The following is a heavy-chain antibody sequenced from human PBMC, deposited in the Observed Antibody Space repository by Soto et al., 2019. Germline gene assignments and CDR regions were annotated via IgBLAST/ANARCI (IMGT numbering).Heavy chain of an antibody. J-gene: IGHJ3*02. D-gene: IGHD3-10*01. Sequence: PSQTLSLTCAISGDSVSSNTASWNWIRQSPSRGLEWLGRTYFRSKWYNDYAVSVKSRIIINPDTSKNQFSLQLNSMTTEDTAVYYCARERGFLSEAFDIWGRGTMVTVSS. V-gene: IGHV6-1*01. CDR2: TYFRSKWYN. CDR1: GDSVSSNTAS. CDR3: ARERGFLSEAFDI.